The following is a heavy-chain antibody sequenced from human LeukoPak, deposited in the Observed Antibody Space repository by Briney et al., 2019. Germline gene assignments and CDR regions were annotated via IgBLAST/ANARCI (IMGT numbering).Heavy chain of an antibody. CDR1: GFSFSTSG. Sequence: GGSLRLSCAASGFSFSTSGMYWVRQAPGKGLEYVSVITSDGASTFYANSVKGRFTISRDNSKNTLYLQMGSLRGEDMAVYYCARYNSQRYVGYWGQGTLVTVSS. D-gene: IGHD1-1*01. V-gene: IGHV3-64*01. CDR3: ARYNSQRYVGY. CDR2: ITSDGAST. J-gene: IGHJ4*02.